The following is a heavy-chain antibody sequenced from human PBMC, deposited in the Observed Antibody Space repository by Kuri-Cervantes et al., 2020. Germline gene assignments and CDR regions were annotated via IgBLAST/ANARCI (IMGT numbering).Heavy chain of an antibody. CDR1: GGSISSYY. Sequence: GSLRLSCTVSGGSISSYYWSWIRQPAGKGLEWIGRIYTSGSTNYNPSLKSRVTMSVDTSKNQFSLKLSSVTAADTAVYYCARLYYYDSSGYYSYYYGMDVWGQGTTVTVSS. D-gene: IGHD3-22*01. CDR3: ARLYYYDSSGYYSYYYGMDV. CDR2: IYTSGST. J-gene: IGHJ6*02. V-gene: IGHV4-4*07.